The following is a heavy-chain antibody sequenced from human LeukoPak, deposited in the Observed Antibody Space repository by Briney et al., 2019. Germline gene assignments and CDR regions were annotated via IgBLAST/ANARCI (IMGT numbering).Heavy chain of an antibody. CDR2: ISSSGSPM. V-gene: IGHV3-48*01. Sequence: GGSLRLSCAASGFTFSGYCMNWVRQAPGKGLEWVSYISSSGSPMYYSDSVKGRFTVSRDNAKNSLYLQMNSLRAEDTAVYYCASPGGLDYWGQGTLVTVSS. J-gene: IGHJ4*02. D-gene: IGHD3-10*01. CDR1: GFTFSGYC. CDR3: ASPGGLDY.